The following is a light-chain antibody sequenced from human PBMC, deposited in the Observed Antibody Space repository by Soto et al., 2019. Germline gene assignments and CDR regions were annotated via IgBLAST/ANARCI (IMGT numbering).Light chain of an antibody. Sequence: EIVMTQSPATLSVSPGERATLSCRASQSVCSKLAWFQQKPGQAPSLLIYGVSTRTTGVPVRFSGSGSGTEFTLTVNSLQSEDCAVYYCQQYNNWPHTCGQGPELEIK. CDR1: QSVCSK. J-gene: IGKJ2*01. CDR2: GVS. V-gene: IGKV3-15*01. CDR3: QQYNNWPHT.